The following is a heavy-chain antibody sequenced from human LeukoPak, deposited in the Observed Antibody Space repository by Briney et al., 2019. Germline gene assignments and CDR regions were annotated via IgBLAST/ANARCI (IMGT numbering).Heavy chain of an antibody. CDR3: ARDAYSSGWTTNWFDP. CDR2: INTNTGNP. CDR1: GYTFTSYA. J-gene: IGHJ5*02. D-gene: IGHD6-19*01. V-gene: IGHV7-4-1*02. Sequence: ASVKVSCKPSGYTFTSYAMNWVRQAPGQGLEWMGWINTNTGNPTYAQRFTGRFVFSLDTSVSTAYLQISSLKDEDTAVYYCARDAYSSGWTTNWFDPWGQGTLVTVSS.